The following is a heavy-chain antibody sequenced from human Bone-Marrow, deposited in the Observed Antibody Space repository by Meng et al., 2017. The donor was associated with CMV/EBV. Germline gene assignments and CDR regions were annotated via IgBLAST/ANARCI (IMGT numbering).Heavy chain of an antibody. V-gene: IGHV3-64*02. CDR3: ARALAVAGNYYYYGMEV. D-gene: IGHD6-19*01. Sequence: GGSLRLSCAASGFTFSSYAMHWVRQAPGKGLEYVSAISSNGGSTYYADSVKGRFTISRDNSKNTLYLQMGSLRAEDMAVYYCARALAVAGNYYYYGMEVWGPGNTV. CDR1: GFTFSSYA. J-gene: IGHJ6*02. CDR2: ISSNGGST.